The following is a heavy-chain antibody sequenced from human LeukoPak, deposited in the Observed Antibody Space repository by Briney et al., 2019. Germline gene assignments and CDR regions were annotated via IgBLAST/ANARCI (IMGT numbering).Heavy chain of an antibody. Sequence: ASVKVSCKVSGYTLTELSMLWVRQAPGKGLEWMGGFDPEDGETIYAQKFQGRVTMTEDTSTDTAYMELSSLRSEDTAVYYCATGRLEKLRYFDWPVDYWGQGTLVTVSS. J-gene: IGHJ4*02. CDR3: ATGRLEKLRYFDWPVDY. CDR1: GYTLTELS. D-gene: IGHD3-9*01. V-gene: IGHV1-24*01. CDR2: FDPEDGET.